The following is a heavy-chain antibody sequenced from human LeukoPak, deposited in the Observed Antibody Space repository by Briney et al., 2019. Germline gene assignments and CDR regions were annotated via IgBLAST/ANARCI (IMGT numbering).Heavy chain of an antibody. CDR3: ARGGRHYGDPRFDP. CDR1: GYTFNSYY. Sequence: ASVKVSCKASGYTFNSYYMHWVRQAPGQGLEWMGTVNPSGGRTNYAQKFQGRVTMTSDTSTRTIYIDLYNLRSDDTAAYYCARGGRHYGDPRFDPWGQGTLVTVSS. V-gene: IGHV1-46*02. D-gene: IGHD4-17*01. J-gene: IGHJ5*02. CDR2: VNPSGGRT.